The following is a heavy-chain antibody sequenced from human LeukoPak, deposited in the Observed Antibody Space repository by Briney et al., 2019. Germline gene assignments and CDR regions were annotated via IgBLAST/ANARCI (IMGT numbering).Heavy chain of an antibody. V-gene: IGHV1-8*03. Sequence: ASVKVSCKASGYTFTSYDINWVRQATGQGLEWMGWINPNSGNTGYAQKFQGRVTITRNTSISTAYMELSSLRSEDTAVYYCARGFYPRDFDYWGQGTLVTVSS. CDR1: GYTFTSYD. J-gene: IGHJ4*02. CDR3: ARGFYPRDFDY. D-gene: IGHD2/OR15-2a*01. CDR2: INPNSGNT.